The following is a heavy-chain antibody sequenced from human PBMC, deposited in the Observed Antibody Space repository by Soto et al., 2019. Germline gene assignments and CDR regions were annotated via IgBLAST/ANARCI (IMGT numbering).Heavy chain of an antibody. Sequence: PGGSMRLSCAASGFTFSSYAMSWVRQAPGKGLEWVSAISGSGGSTYYAGSVKGRFTISRDNSKNTLYLQMNSLRAEDTAVYYCAKEVGWSLGLDYWGQGTLVTVSS. V-gene: IGHV3-23*01. CDR2: ISGSGGST. D-gene: IGHD6-19*01. CDR1: GFTFSSYA. J-gene: IGHJ4*02. CDR3: AKEVGWSLGLDY.